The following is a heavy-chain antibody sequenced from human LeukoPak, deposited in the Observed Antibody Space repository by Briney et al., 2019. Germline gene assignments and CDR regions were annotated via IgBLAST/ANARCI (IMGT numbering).Heavy chain of an antibody. J-gene: IGHJ4*02. V-gene: IGHV3-48*04. CDR3: ARDNYDSSGYYFD. Sequence: QPGGSLRLSCTASGFIFSTYTMNWVRQAPGKGLEWVSYISSSGSTMYYADSVKGRFTISRDNAKNSLYLQMNSLRAEDTAVYYCARDNYDSSGYYFDWGQGTLVTVSS. CDR2: ISSSGSTM. D-gene: IGHD3-22*01. CDR1: GFIFSTYT.